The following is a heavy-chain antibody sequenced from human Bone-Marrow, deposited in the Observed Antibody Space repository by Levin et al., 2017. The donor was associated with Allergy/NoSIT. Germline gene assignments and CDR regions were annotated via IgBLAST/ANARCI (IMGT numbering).Heavy chain of an antibody. V-gene: IGHV3-7*01. Sequence: GGSLRLSCATSGFTFTNYWMTWVRQAPGKGLEWVASIKEDGSEKYYVDSLKGRFAISRDNSKNSLDLQMNSLRGEDTALYFCARHRYRIHIDYWGQGTLVTVSS. J-gene: IGHJ4*02. D-gene: IGHD2-15*01. CDR1: GFTFTNYW. CDR3: ARHRYRIHIDY. CDR2: IKEDGSEK.